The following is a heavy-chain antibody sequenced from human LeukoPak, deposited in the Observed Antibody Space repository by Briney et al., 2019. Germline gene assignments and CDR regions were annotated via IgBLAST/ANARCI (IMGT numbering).Heavy chain of an antibody. J-gene: IGHJ4*02. D-gene: IGHD2-15*01. CDR2: ISWSSGSI. V-gene: IGHV3-9*01. CDR3: ASLAATWGFFDY. CDR1: GFTFDDYA. Sequence: GRSLRLSCAASGFTFDDYAMHWVRQAPGKGLEWVSGISWSSGSIGYADSVKGRFTISRDNAKNSLYLQMNSLRAEDTALYYCASLAATWGFFDYWGQGTLVTVSS.